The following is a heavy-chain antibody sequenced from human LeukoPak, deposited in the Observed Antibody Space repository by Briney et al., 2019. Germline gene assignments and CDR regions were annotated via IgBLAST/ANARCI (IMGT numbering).Heavy chain of an antibody. CDR2: INYSGRT. J-gene: IGHJ4*02. CDR3: ARNPSLHIVVVTAIDY. D-gene: IGHD2-21*02. CDR1: GDSISSSSYY. V-gene: IGHV4-39*01. Sequence: PSETLSLICTVSGDSISSSSYYWGWIRQPPGKGLEWIGNINYSGRTYYNPSLKSRVTISVDTSKNQFSLKLSSVTAADTAVYYCARNPSLHIVVVTAIDYWGLGTLVTVSS.